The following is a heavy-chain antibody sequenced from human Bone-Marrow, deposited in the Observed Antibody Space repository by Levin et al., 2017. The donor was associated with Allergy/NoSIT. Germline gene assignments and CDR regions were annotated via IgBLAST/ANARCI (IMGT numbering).Heavy chain of an antibody. D-gene: IGHD2/OR15-2a*01. CDR1: GGTFSSYA. J-gene: IGHJ4*02. CDR3: SWPTAHTTRDIH. Sequence: SVKVSCKASGGTFSSYALSWVRQAPGQSLEWMGRIIPVVGTTIYAQRFQGRVTITADKSTGTAYMEMRGLRSEDTAVYYCSWPTAHTTRDIHWGQGTLVTVSS. V-gene: IGHV1-69*04. CDR2: IIPVVGTT.